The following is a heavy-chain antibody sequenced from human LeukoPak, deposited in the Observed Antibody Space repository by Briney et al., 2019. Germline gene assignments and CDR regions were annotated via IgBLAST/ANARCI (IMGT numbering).Heavy chain of an antibody. J-gene: IGHJ4*02. D-gene: IGHD6-13*01. CDR1: GFTVSSNY. CDR2: IYSGGTT. V-gene: IGHV3-66*01. Sequence: GGSLRLSCAASGFTVSSNYMSWVRQAPGKGLEWVSVIYSGGTTYYADSVKGRFTISRDNSKNTLYLQMNSLRAEDTAVYYCARDFYSSTYDYWGQGTLVTVSS. CDR3: ARDFYSSTYDY.